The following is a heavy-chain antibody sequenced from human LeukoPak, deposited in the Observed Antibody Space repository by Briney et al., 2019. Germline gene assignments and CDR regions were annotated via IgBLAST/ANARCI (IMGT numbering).Heavy chain of an antibody. V-gene: IGHV1-69*02. J-gene: IGHJ5*02. CDR3: ASAPPLEWLSWFDP. D-gene: IGHD3-3*01. Sequence: ASVKVSCKASGGTFSSYTISSVPQAPGQGLEWMGRIIPILGIANYAQKFQGRVTITADKSTSTAYMELSSQRSEDTAVYYCASAPPLEWLSWFDPWGQGTLVTVSS. CDR1: GGTFSSYT. CDR2: IIPILGIA.